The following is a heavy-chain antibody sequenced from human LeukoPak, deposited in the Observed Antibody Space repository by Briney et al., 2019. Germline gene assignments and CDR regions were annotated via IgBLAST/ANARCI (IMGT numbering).Heavy chain of an antibody. CDR2: IIPIFGTA. Sequence: ASVKVSCKASGGTFSSYAISWVRQAPGQGLEWMGGIIPIFGTANYAQKFQGRVTMTEDTSTDTAYMELSSLRSEDTAVYYCATDLSRLRQQLVQDFQHWGQGTLVTVSS. D-gene: IGHD6-13*01. CDR1: GGTFSSYA. CDR3: ATDLSRLRQQLVQDFQH. J-gene: IGHJ1*01. V-gene: IGHV1-69*06.